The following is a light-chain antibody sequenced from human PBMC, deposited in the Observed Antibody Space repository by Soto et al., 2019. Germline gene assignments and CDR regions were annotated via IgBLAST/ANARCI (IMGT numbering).Light chain of an antibody. CDR2: GAS. Sequence: EIVLTQSPGTLSLSPGERATLSCRASQSVSSGFLAWYQQKPGQAPRLLIYGASSRATGIPDRFRGSGSGTDFTLTISRLEPEDFAMYYCQQYHSSPRTFGQGTRWIS. CDR3: QQYHSSPRT. CDR1: QSVSSGF. V-gene: IGKV3-20*01. J-gene: IGKJ1*01.